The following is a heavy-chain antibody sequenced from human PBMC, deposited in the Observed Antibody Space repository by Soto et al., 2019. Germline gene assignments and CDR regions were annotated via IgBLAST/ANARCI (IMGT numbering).Heavy chain of an antibody. J-gene: IGHJ4*02. V-gene: IGHV3-33*01. D-gene: IGHD2-8*01. Sequence: QVQLVESGGGVVQPGRSLRLSCAASGFTFSSYGMHWVRQAPGKGLEWVAVIWYDGSNIYYADSVKGRFTISRDNSKNTLYLQMNSLRAEDTAVYYCARGGLVYAMGDYFDYWGQGTLVTVSS. CDR3: ARGGLVYAMGDYFDY. CDR2: IWYDGSNI. CDR1: GFTFSSYG.